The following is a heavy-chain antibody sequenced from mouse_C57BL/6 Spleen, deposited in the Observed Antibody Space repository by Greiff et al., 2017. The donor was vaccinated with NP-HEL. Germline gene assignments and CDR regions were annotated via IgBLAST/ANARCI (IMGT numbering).Heavy chain of an antibody. Sequence: VQLQQSGAGLVKPGASVKMSCKASGYTFTSYYMTWVKQSPGKSLEWIGVINHGSGGTNYNEKFKGKATLTVDKSSSTAYMQLNSLTSEDSAVYYCARRDGRGGCWFDYWGQGTPVTVSA. CDR2: INHGSGGT. CDR3: ARRDGRGGCWFDY. CDR1: GYTFTSYY. J-gene: IGHJ3*01. V-gene: IGHV1-19*01. D-gene: IGHD1-1*02.